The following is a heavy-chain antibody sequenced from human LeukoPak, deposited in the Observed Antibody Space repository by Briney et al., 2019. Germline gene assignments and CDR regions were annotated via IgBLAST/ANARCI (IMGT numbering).Heavy chain of an antibody. J-gene: IGHJ5*02. CDR3: ASAMTTVTTQWFDP. CDR2: IYYSGST. CDR1: GGSISSSSYY. Sequence: SETLSLTCTVSGGSISSSSYYWGWIRQPPGKGLEWIGSIYYSGSTYYNPSLKSRVTISVDTSKNQSSLKLSSVTAADTAVYYCASAMTTVTTQWFDPWGQGTLVTVSS. D-gene: IGHD4-17*01. V-gene: IGHV4-39*01.